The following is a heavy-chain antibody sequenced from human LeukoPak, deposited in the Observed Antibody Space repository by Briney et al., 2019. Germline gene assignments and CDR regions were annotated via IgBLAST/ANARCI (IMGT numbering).Heavy chain of an antibody. V-gene: IGHV3-7*03. J-gene: IGHJ5*02. CDR1: GFTFSTYW. D-gene: IGHD6-13*01. CDR2: VNPDGNDK. Sequence: GGSLRLSCTTSGFTFSTYWMNWVRQAPGKGLEWVAIVNPDGNDKYYVDSVKGRFTISRDNAKNSLYLQMNSLRAEDTAVYYCARDRVSRNWFDPWGQGTLVTVSS. CDR3: ARDRVSRNWFDP.